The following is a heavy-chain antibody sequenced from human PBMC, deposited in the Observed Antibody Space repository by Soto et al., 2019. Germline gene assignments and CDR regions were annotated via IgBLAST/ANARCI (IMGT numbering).Heavy chain of an antibody. J-gene: IGHJ4*02. Sequence: PSETLSLTCTVSGGSISSGAYYWSWIRQPPGKGLEWIGYIYYSGSTYYNPSLKSRVTISVDTSKNQFSLKLSSVTAADTAVYYCAWSPLVGAPYGFDYWGQGTLVTVSS. CDR1: GGSISSGAYY. V-gene: IGHV4-30-4*01. CDR2: IYYSGST. D-gene: IGHD1-26*01. CDR3: AWSPLVGAPYGFDY.